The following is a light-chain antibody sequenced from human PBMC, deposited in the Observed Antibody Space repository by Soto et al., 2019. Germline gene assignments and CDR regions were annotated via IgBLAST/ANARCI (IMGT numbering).Light chain of an antibody. CDR2: EVS. CDR3: SSYTSSSTRV. V-gene: IGLV2-14*03. Sequence: QSALTQPASVSGSPGQSITISCTGTSIDVGAYDFVSWYQQHPDKAPKLMIYEVSNRPSGVSNRFSGSKSVNTATLTISGLQAEDEADYYCSSYTSSSTRVFGTGTRSP. J-gene: IGLJ1*01. CDR1: SIDVGAYDF.